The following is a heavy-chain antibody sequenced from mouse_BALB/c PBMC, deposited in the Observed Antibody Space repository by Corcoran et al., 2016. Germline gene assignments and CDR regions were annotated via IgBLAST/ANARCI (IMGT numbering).Heavy chain of an antibody. D-gene: IGHD2-4*01. J-gene: IGHJ4*01. CDR1: GYSFAAYY. CDR3: ARNYDRALDY. CDR2: ISCYNGAT. V-gene: IGHV1S34*01. Sequence: LVKTGASVKLSCKASGYSFAAYYMHWVKQSHGKSLEWIGYISCYNGATNYNPKFKDKATFTVDTSSSTAYMQFTSLTSEDSAVYYCARNYDRALDYWGQGTSVTVSS.